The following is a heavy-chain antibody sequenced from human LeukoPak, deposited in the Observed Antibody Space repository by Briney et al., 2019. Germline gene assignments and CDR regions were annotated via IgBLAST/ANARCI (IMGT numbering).Heavy chain of an antibody. CDR2: IYYSGST. V-gene: IGHV4-59*11. Sequence: SETLSLTCTVSGGFISSHYWSWIRQPPGKGLEWIGYIYYSGSTNYNPSLKSRVTISVDTSKNQFSLKLSSVTAADTAVYYCARVVKSGILTGGIDYWGQGTLVTVSS. J-gene: IGHJ4*02. CDR1: GGFISSHY. CDR3: ARVVKSGILTGGIDY. D-gene: IGHD3-9*01.